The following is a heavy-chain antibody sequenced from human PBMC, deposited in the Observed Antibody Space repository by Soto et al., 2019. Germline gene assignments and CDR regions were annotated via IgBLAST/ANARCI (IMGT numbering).Heavy chain of an antibody. CDR2: ISGSGGST. Sequence: GGSLRLSCAASGFTFRSYAMSWVRQAPGKGLEWVSAISGSGGSTYYADSVKGRFTISRDNSKNTLYLQMNSLRAEDTAVYYCAKGIVYYYDSSGYFAYWGQGTLVTVSS. CDR1: GFTFRSYA. D-gene: IGHD3-22*01. CDR3: AKGIVYYYDSSGYFAY. J-gene: IGHJ4*02. V-gene: IGHV3-23*01.